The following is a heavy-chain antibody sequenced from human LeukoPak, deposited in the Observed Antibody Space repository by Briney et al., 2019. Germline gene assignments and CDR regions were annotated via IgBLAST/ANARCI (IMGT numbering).Heavy chain of an antibody. J-gene: IGHJ6*03. V-gene: IGHV3-73*01. CDR2: IRSKANSYAT. Sequence: GGSLRLSCAASGFTFSGSAMHWVRQASGKGPEWVGRIRSKANSYATAYAASVRGRFTISRDDSKNTAYLQMNSLKTEDTAVYYCTRILQRGYYYYMDVWGKGTTVTVSS. CDR1: GFTFSGSA. CDR3: TRILQRGYYYYMDV. D-gene: IGHD3-10*01.